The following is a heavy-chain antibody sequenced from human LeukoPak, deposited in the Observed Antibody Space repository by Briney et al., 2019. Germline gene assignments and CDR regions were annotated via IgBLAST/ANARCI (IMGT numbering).Heavy chain of an antibody. CDR2: IIPIFGTA. J-gene: IGHJ4*02. CDR3: RTTGWPFDY. D-gene: IGHD2/OR15-2a*01. V-gene: IGHV1-69*13. Sequence: ASVKVSCKASGGTFSSYAISWVRQAPGQGLEWMGGIIPIFGTANYAQKFRGRVTITADESTSTAYMELSSLRSEDTAVYYCRTTGWPFDYWGQGTLVTVSS. CDR1: GGTFSSYA.